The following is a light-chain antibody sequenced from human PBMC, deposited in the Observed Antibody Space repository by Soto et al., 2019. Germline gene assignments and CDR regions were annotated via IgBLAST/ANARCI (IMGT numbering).Light chain of an antibody. CDR1: QSVLYSSNNKNY. CDR3: QQYYGTPWT. J-gene: IGKJ1*01. Sequence: DIVMTQSPDSLAVSRGERATINCKSSQSVLYSSNNKNYLVWYQQKPGQPPKLLIYWASTRESGVPDRFSGSGSGTDFTLTISSLQAEDVAVYYCQQYYGTPWTFGQGTRVEIK. V-gene: IGKV4-1*01. CDR2: WAS.